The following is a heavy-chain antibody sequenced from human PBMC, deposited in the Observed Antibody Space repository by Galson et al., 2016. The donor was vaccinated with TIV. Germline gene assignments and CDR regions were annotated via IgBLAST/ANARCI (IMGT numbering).Heavy chain of an antibody. CDR2: MNPNRGNT. V-gene: IGHV1-8*02. CDR1: GYTFTSSD. CDR3: TRCGDDGDY. D-gene: IGHD2-21*01. J-gene: IGHJ4*02. Sequence: VQVSCKASGYTFTSSDINWVRQATGQGLEWMGWMNPNRGNTGYAQKFRGRVTMTRNTSVRTAYMELSSLRSEDTAVNYCTRCGDDGDYWGQGTLVTVSA.